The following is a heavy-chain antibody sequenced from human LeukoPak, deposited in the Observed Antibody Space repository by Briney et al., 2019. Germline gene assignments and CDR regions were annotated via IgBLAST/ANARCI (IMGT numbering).Heavy chain of an antibody. J-gene: IGHJ4*02. Sequence: QSGGSLRLSCAASRFTFSSYGMHWVRQAPGKGLEWVSFIRFDGTNKYYADSVKGRFTISRDNSKNTLYLQMNSLRAEDTAVYYCAKDSSSWYYFDYWGQGTLVTVSS. D-gene: IGHD6-13*01. CDR1: RFTFSSYG. CDR3: AKDSSSWYYFDY. CDR2: IRFDGTNK. V-gene: IGHV3-30*02.